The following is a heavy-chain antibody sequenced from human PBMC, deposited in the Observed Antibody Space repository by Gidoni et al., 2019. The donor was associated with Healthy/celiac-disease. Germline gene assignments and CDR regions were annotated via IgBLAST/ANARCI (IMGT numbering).Heavy chain of an antibody. J-gene: IGHJ4*02. CDR3: TTNDFWSEWY. V-gene: IGHV3-15*01. CDR1: GFTFSNAW. D-gene: IGHD3-3*01. Sequence: EVQLVESGGGLVKPGGSLRLPCAAPGFTFSNAWMSWVREAPGKGVEWVGRMKSKTDGGTTDYAAPVKGRFTISRDDSKNTLYLQMNSLKTEDTAVYYCTTNDFWSEWYWGQGTLVTVSS. CDR2: MKSKTDGGTT.